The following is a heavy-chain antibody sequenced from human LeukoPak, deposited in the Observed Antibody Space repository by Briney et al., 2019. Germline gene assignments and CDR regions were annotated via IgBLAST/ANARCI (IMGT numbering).Heavy chain of an antibody. CDR2: INHSGST. J-gene: IGHJ4*02. V-gene: IGHV4-34*01. D-gene: IGHD1-26*01. Sequence: SETLSLTCAVYGGSFSGYYWSWIRQPPGKGLEWIGEINHSGSTNYNPSLKSRVTISVDTSKNQFSLKLSSVTAADTAVYYCARGPGVGATYYLDYWGQGTLVTVSS. CDR3: ARGPGVGATYYLDY. CDR1: GGSFSGYY.